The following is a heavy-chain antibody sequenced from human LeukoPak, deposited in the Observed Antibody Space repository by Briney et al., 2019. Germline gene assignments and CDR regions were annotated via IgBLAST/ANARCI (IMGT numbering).Heavy chain of an antibody. Sequence: GGSLRLSCAASGFTFSSYSMTRVRQAPGKGLEWVASINQDGDEKHYVDSVKGRFTISRDSAKNSLYLQMNSPRVEDTAVYYCARADYLDHWGQGTLVTVSS. J-gene: IGHJ4*02. CDR1: GFTFSSYS. CDR3: ARADYLDH. CDR2: INQDGDEK. V-gene: IGHV3-7*02.